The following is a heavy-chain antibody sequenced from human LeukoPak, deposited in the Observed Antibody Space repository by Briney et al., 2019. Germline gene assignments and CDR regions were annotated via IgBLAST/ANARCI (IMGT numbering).Heavy chain of an antibody. CDR3: ARGLAAAEDY. Sequence: QPGGSLRLSCAASGFTFSSYALSWVRQAPGKGLEWVSSISSSSSYIYYADSVKGRFTISRDNAKNSLYLQMNSLRAEDTAVYYCARGLAAAEDYWGQGTLVTVSS. CDR2: ISSSSSYI. J-gene: IGHJ4*02. CDR1: GFTFSSYA. V-gene: IGHV3-21*01. D-gene: IGHD6-13*01.